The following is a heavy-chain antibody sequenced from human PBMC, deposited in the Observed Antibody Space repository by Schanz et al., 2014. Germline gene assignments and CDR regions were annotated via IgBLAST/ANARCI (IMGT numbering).Heavy chain of an antibody. CDR3: AIEFHGCGPHLDV. J-gene: IGHJ5*02. CDR1: GFTFSSYA. V-gene: IGHV3-33*01. D-gene: IGHD6-19*01. Sequence: QVQLVESGGAVVQPGRSLRLSCVASGFTFSSYAVFWVRQAPGKGLEWVAILWRDGSKRYYADSVKGQFTVSRDNSKNALYLQLNSLRAGDTAVYYCAIEFHGCGPHLDVLGQGSLVTVSS. CDR2: LWRDGSKR.